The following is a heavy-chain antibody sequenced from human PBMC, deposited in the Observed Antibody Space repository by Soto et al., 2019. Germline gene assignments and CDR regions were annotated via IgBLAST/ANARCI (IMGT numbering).Heavy chain of an antibody. J-gene: IGHJ5*02. CDR3: AKDTRSSSCNWFDP. Sequence: GGSLRLSCAASGFTFSSYGMHWVRQAPGKGLEWVSAISGSGGSTYYADSVKGRFTISRDNSKNTLYLQMNSLRAEDTAVYYCAKDTRSSSCNWFDPWGQGTLVTVSS. CDR1: GFTFSSYG. CDR2: ISGSGGST. D-gene: IGHD6-6*01. V-gene: IGHV3-23*01.